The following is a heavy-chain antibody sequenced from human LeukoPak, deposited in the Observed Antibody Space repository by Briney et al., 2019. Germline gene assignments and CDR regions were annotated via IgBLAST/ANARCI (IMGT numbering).Heavy chain of an antibody. CDR1: GFTFSDYY. V-gene: IGHV3-11*01. CDR3: AKSLSSRWDDWYFDL. J-gene: IGHJ2*01. D-gene: IGHD6-13*01. CDR2: ISSSGSTI. Sequence: GGSLRLSCAASGFTFSDYYMSWIRQAPGKGLEWVSYISSSGSTIYYADSVKGRFTISRDNAKNSLYLQMNSLRAEDTAVYYCAKSLSSRWDDWYFDLWGRGTLVTVSS.